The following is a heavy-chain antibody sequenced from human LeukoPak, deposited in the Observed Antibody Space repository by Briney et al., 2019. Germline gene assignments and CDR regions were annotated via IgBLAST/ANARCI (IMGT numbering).Heavy chain of an antibody. V-gene: IGHV3-11*01. CDR3: ARVRQNYYDSSGYYFYYYYYYMDV. CDR2: IRRSGSSI. D-gene: IGHD3-22*01. Sequence: PGGSLRLSCAASGFTFSDYYMSWIRQAPGKGLEWVSYIRRSGSSIYYADSVKGRFTISRDNAKNSLYLQMNSLRAEDTAVYYCARVRQNYYDSSGYYFYYYYYYMDVWGEGTTVTVSS. J-gene: IGHJ6*03. CDR1: GFTFSDYY.